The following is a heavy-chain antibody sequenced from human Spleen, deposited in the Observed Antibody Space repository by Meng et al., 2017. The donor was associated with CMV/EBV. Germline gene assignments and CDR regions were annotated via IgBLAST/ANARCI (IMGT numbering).Heavy chain of an antibody. V-gene: IGHV4-34*01. CDR1: GGSFSGYY. D-gene: IGHD3-22*01. CDR2: INHSGST. J-gene: IGHJ4*02. Sequence: LTCAVYGGSFSGYYWSWIRQPPGKGLEWIGEINHSGSTNYNPSLKSRVTISVDTSKNQFSLKLSSVTAADTAVYYCARDGSGYGVFDYWGQGTPVTVSS. CDR3: ARDGSGYGVFDY.